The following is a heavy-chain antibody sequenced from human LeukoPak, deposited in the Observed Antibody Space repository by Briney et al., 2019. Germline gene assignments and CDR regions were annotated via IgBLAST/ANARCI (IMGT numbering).Heavy chain of an antibody. CDR2: ISAYNGNT. CDR1: GYTFTSYG. V-gene: IGHV1-18*01. CDR3: ARDKGRVAPYYYGMDV. D-gene: IGHD2-15*01. Sequence: ASVKVSCKASGYTFTSYGISWVRQAPGQGLEWMGWISAYNGNTNYAQKLQGRVTMTTDTSTSTAYMELRSLRSDDTAVYYCARDKGRVAPYYYGMDVWGQGTTVTVSS. J-gene: IGHJ6*02.